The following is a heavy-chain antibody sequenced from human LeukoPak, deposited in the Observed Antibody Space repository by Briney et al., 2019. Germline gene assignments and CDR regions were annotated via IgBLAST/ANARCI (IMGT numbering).Heavy chain of an antibody. D-gene: IGHD3-10*01. Sequence: GGSLRLSCAGSGFTFSSYSMNWVRQAPGKGLDWIASINPSGTSVWHADSVRGRFTISRDNTKISLFLQMYSLTAEDTGVYYCVRDFLGESGAGGPWGQGTLVTVSS. V-gene: IGHV3-21*01. CDR1: GFTFSSYS. CDR3: VRDFLGESGAGGP. CDR2: INPSGTSV. J-gene: IGHJ5*02.